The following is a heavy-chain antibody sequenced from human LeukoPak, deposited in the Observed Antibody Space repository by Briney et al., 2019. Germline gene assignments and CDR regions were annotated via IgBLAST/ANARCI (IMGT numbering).Heavy chain of an antibody. D-gene: IGHD2-2*02. J-gene: IGHJ4*02. CDR3: ARVRGYCSSTSCYSLDY. Sequence: GRSLRLSCAASGFTFSSYAMHWVRQAPGKGLEWVAVISYDGSNNYYADSVKGRFTISRDNSKNTLYLQMNSLRAEDTAVYYCARVRGYCSSTSCYSLDYWGQGTLVTVSS. V-gene: IGHV3-30*04. CDR2: ISYDGSNN. CDR1: GFTFSSYA.